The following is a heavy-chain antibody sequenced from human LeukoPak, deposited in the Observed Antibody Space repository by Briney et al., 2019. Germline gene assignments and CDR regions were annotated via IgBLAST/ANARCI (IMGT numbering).Heavy chain of an antibody. Sequence: GGSLRLSCAASGVTFSSYSMNWVRQAPGKGLEWVSSISSSSSYIYYADSVKGRFTISRDNAKNSLYLQMNSLRAEDTAVYYCARAQRITMVRGVIPYYMDVWGKGTTVTVSS. CDR1: GVTFSSYS. CDR3: ARAQRITMVRGVIPYYMDV. V-gene: IGHV3-21*01. CDR2: ISSSSSYI. D-gene: IGHD3-10*01. J-gene: IGHJ6*03.